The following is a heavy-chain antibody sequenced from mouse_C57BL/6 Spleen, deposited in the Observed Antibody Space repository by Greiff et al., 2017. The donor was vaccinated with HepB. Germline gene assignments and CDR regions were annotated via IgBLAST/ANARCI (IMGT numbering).Heavy chain of an antibody. Sequence: VQLKESGPVLVKPGASVKMSCKASGYTFTDYYMNWVKQSHGKSLEWIGVINPYNGGTSYNQKFKGKATLTVDKSSSTAYMELNSLTSEDSAVYYCARGEGYDYPFAYWGQGTLVTVSA. CDR2: INPYNGGT. CDR3: ARGEGYDYPFAY. J-gene: IGHJ3*01. V-gene: IGHV1-19*01. D-gene: IGHD2-4*01. CDR1: GYTFTDYY.